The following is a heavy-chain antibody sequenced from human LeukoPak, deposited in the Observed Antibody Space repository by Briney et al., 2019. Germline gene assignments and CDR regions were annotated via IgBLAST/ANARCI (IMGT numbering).Heavy chain of an antibody. D-gene: IGHD2-21*02. V-gene: IGHV3-53*01. CDR1: GFTFSSYS. CDR2: IYISGRT. J-gene: IGHJ4*02. CDR3: ARGTPRCGGDCYPIDS. Sequence: GGSLRLSCAASGFTFSSYSMNWVRQPPGKGLEWGSIIYISGRTNYADSVKGRFTISRDNPKNTVYLQMSSLRAEDTAVYYCARGTPRCGGDCYPIDSWGQGTLVTVSS.